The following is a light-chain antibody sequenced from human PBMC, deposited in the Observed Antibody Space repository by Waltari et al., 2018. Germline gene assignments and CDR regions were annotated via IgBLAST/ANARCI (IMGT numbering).Light chain of an antibody. Sequence: QSALTQPASVSGSPGQSITIFCAGTSSDVGGYDYVSWYQQHPGKAPELIIYDVSNRPSGVSDRVSGSKSGNTASLTISGLQADDEADYYCSSYSSSSTLYVFGTGTKVTV. V-gene: IGLV2-14*03. J-gene: IGLJ1*01. CDR2: DVS. CDR3: SSYSSSSTLYV. CDR1: SSDVGGYDY.